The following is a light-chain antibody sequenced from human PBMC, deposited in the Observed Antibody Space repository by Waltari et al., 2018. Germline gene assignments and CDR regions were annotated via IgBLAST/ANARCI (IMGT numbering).Light chain of an antibody. Sequence: EMMLTQSPVILSLPPGGRAALSCRASQNIGSQLAWYQHRPGQAPRLLIDDVSNRVTGIPARFSGSGSGTDFTLTISGLAPEDTAVYYCQQRDSWPLTFGGGTKVEI. CDR2: DVS. CDR3: QQRDSWPLT. J-gene: IGKJ4*01. CDR1: QNIGSQ. V-gene: IGKV3-11*01.